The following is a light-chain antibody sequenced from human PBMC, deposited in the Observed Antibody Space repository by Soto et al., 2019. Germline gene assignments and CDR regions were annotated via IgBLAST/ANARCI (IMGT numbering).Light chain of an antibody. CDR2: YDS. J-gene: IGLJ3*02. Sequence: SYELTQPPSVSVAPGTTARITCGGNNIGRKSVHWYQQKPGQAPVLVIYYDSDRPSGIPERFSGSNSGNTATLTISRVEAGDEADYYCQVWDSSSDHPGVFGGGTKVTVL. V-gene: IGLV3-21*04. CDR1: NIGRKS. CDR3: QVWDSSSDHPGV.